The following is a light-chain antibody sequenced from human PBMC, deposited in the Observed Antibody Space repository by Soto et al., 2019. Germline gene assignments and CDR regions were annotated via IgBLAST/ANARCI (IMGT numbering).Light chain of an antibody. V-gene: IGKV1-27*01. CDR2: EAS. J-gene: IGKJ3*01. Sequence: DIQMTQSQSSLSASVGDRVTITCRASQGISNFVAWYQQIPGKVPQLLIPEASTLHSGVSSRFSGSGSGTDFTLTTNNLQPEDVGTYYCQKYNRAPFTFGPGTKVGIK. CDR3: QKYNRAPFT. CDR1: QGISNF.